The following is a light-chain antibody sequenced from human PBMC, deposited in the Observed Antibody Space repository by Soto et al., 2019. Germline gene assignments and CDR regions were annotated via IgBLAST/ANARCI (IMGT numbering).Light chain of an antibody. V-gene: IGKV3-20*01. CDR1: QSVNIY. Sequence: IVMTQSPSTLSVSPGERATLSCRASQSVNIYLAWYQQKPGQAPRLLIFGATYRATGIPARFSGSGSGTDFTLTISRLEPEDFAVYYCQQYGSSPTFGQGTKVDIK. CDR2: GAT. CDR3: QQYGSSPT. J-gene: IGKJ1*01.